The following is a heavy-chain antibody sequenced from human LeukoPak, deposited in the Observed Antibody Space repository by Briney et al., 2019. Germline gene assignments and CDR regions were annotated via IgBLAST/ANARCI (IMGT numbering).Heavy chain of an antibody. V-gene: IGHV4-61*02. Sequence: SQTLSLTCTVSGGSISSGAYYWSWIRQPAGKGLEWLGRIYTSGSTKYNPSLKSRVTISVDTSENQFSLELRSVTAADTAVYYCTRDRSGIVGALDYWGQGTLVTVSS. D-gene: IGHD1-26*01. CDR3: TRDRSGIVGALDY. CDR1: GGSISSGAYY. CDR2: IYTSGST. J-gene: IGHJ4*02.